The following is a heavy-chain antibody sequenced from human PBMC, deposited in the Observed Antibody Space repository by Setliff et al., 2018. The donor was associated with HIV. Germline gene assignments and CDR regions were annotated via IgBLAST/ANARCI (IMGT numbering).Heavy chain of an antibody. J-gene: IGHJ3*02. V-gene: IGHV4-39*01. CDR2: IYYSGST. CDR3: ARLGQLGGTFDI. Sequence: SETLSLTCTVSGGSISSSSYYWGWIRRPPGKGLEWIGSIYYSGSTYYNPSLKSRVTISVDTSKNQFSLKLSSVTAADTAVYYCARLGQLGGTFDIWGQGTMVTVSS. CDR1: GGSISSSSYY. D-gene: IGHD6-6*01.